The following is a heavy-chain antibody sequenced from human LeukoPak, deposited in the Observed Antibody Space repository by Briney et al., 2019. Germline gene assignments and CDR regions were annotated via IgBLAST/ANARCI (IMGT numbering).Heavy chain of an antibody. V-gene: IGHV3-30*03. J-gene: IGHJ1*01. D-gene: IGHD1-26*01. CDR3: ARAYTGIVGATPEYFQH. CDR2: IANDGSYK. CDR1: GFSFSSYV. Sequence: PGGSLRLSCAASGFSFSSYVMHWVRQGPVKGLEWVAVIANDGSYKYYRDSVRGRFTISRDNSKNSLYLQMNSLRAEDTAVYYCARAYTGIVGATPEYFQHWGQGTLVTVSS.